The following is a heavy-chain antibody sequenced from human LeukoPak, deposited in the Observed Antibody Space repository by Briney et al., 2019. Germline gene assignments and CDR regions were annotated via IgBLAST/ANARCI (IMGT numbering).Heavy chain of an antibody. Sequence: GGSLRLSCAASGFTFSRHAMSWVRQAPGKGLDWVSGISGSGDNTYDADSVKGRFTISRDISKNTVYLQMNSLRAEDTAVYYCARGFRKIEYWGQGTLVTVSS. CDR1: GFTFSRHA. J-gene: IGHJ4*02. CDR3: ARGFRKIEY. CDR2: ISGSGDNT. V-gene: IGHV3-23*01.